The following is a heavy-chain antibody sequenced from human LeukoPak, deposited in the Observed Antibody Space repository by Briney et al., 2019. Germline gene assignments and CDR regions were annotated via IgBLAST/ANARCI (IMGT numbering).Heavy chain of an antibody. D-gene: IGHD6-13*01. CDR1: GYSISSGYY. Sequence: SETLSLICTVSGYSISSGYYLGWIRQPPGKGLEWIGSIYHSGSTYYNPSLKSRVTISVDTSKDKFSLKVSSVIAADTAVYYCATGIAAWGGGFDYWGQGTLVTVSS. CDR2: IYHSGST. V-gene: IGHV4-38-2*02. J-gene: IGHJ4*02. CDR3: ATGIAAWGGGFDY.